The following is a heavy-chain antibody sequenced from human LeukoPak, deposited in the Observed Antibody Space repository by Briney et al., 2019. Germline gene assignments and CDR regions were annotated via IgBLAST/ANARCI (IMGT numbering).Heavy chain of an antibody. CDR3: ARLFDYGDYRAEPY. D-gene: IGHD4-17*01. Sequence: GGSLRLSCAASGFKFSTYTMYWVRQAPGKGLEWVSSISTSSNYIYYADSVKGRFTISRDNAQNSLYLQMNSLRAEDTAVYYCARLFDYGDYRAEPYWGQGSLVTVSP. V-gene: IGHV3-21*01. CDR2: ISTSSNYI. CDR1: GFKFSTYT. J-gene: IGHJ4*02.